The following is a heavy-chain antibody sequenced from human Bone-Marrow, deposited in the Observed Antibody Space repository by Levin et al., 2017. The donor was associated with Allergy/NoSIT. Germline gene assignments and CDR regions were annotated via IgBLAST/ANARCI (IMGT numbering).Heavy chain of an antibody. CDR3: VKDQNKAVYCSGESCYHNYYKYGMDV. J-gene: IGHJ6*02. D-gene: IGHD2-15*01. CDR2: LSYDGSNQ. V-gene: IGHV3-30*18. Sequence: QAGESLKISCAASGFIFSNSGMYWVRQAPGKGLEWVAVLSYDGSNQFYADSVKGRFTISRDNSNNTVYLQMNSLRVEDTAVYYCVKDQNKAVYCSGESCYHNYYKYGMDVWGQGTTVTVSS. CDR1: GFIFSNSG.